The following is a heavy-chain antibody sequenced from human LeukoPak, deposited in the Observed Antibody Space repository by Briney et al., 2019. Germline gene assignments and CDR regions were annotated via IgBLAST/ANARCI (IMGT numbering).Heavy chain of an antibody. J-gene: IGHJ2*01. Sequence: SETVSLTCTVSGGSISSYYWSWIRQPPGKGLEWIGYIYYSGSTNYNPSLKSRVTISVDTSKNQFSLKLSSVTAADTAVYYCARSGAQYSSGWYYWYFDLWGRGTLVTVSS. CDR2: IYYSGST. CDR3: ARSGAQYSSGWYYWYFDL. CDR1: GGSISSYY. V-gene: IGHV4-59*01. D-gene: IGHD6-19*01.